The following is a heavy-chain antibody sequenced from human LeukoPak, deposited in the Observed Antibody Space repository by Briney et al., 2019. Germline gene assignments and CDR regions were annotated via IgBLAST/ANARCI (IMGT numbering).Heavy chain of an antibody. CDR2: LTFDGNKK. J-gene: IGHJ5*02. Sequence: PGRSLRLSCAASGFTFSNYGVHWVRQAPGKGLEWVAGLTFDGNKKYYTDSVEGRFTISRDNAKNSLYLQMSSLRAEDTAVYYCARGGWSGYTRFDPWGQGTLVTVSS. CDR1: GFTFSNYG. V-gene: IGHV3-30*03. D-gene: IGHD3-3*01. CDR3: ARGGWSGYTRFDP.